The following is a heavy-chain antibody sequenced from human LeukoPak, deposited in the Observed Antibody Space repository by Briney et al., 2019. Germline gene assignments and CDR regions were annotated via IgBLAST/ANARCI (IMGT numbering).Heavy chain of an antibody. CDR3: ARDLSVAGPFDY. Sequence: ASVKVSCKASGYTFTSYGISWVRQAPGQGLEWMGWISAYNGNTNYAQKLQGRVTMTTDTPTSTAYMELRSLRSDDTAVYYCARDLSVAGPFDYWGQGTLVTVSS. V-gene: IGHV1-18*01. D-gene: IGHD6-19*01. J-gene: IGHJ4*02. CDR1: GYTFTSYG. CDR2: ISAYNGNT.